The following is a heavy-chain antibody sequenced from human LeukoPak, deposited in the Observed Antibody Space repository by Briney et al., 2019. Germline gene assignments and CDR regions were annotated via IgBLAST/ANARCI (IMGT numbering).Heavy chain of an antibody. Sequence: PGGSLRLSCAASGFTFSSYGMHWVRQAPGKGLEWVAFIRYDGSNKYYADSVKGRFTISRDNSKNTLYLQMNSLRAEDTAVYYCAKARGYSYGPFDYWGQGTLVTVSS. J-gene: IGHJ4*02. CDR1: GFTFSSYG. CDR3: AKARGYSYGPFDY. V-gene: IGHV3-30*02. D-gene: IGHD5-18*01. CDR2: IRYDGSNK.